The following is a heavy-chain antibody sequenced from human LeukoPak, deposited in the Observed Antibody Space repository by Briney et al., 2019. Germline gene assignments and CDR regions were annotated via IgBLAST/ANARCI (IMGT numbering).Heavy chain of an antibody. Sequence: ASVKVSCKASGYTFTSYYMHWVRQAPGQGLEWMGIINPSGGSTSYAQKFQGRVTMTRDTSTSTVYMELSSLRSEDTAVYYCAKTRHGYTEDGAFDIWGQGTMVTVSS. V-gene: IGHV1-46*01. CDR2: INPSGGST. CDR3: AKTRHGYTEDGAFDI. CDR1: GYTFTSYY. D-gene: IGHD5-12*01. J-gene: IGHJ3*02.